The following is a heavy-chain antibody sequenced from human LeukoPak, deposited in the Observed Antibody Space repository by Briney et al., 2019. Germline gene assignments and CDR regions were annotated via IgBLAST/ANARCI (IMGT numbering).Heavy chain of an antibody. CDR1: GGSISSYY. V-gene: IGHV4-59*01. Sequence: PSETLSLTCTVSGGSISSYYWSWIRQPPGKGLEWIGYIYYSGSTNYNPSLKSRVTISVDTSKNQFSLKLSSVTAADTAVYYCARKYCSSTSCHPFDYWGQGTLVTVSS. CDR2: IYYSGST. J-gene: IGHJ4*02. CDR3: ARKYCSSTSCHPFDY. D-gene: IGHD2-2*01.